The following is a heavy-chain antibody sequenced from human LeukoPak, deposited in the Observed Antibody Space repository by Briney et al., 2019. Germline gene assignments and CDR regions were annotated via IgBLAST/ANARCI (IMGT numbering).Heavy chain of an antibody. CDR3: ARSRREIGVPVAGLIDY. Sequence: PSETLSLTCIVSGDSVGSYYWNWIRQTPGKELERIGYIFYSGNPTYNPSLNSRATISLHTSKNQFSLKLRSVTAADTAVYYCARSRREIGVPVAGLIDYWGQGTQVTVSS. V-gene: IGHV4-59*02. D-gene: IGHD6-19*01. CDR2: IFYSGNP. J-gene: IGHJ4*02. CDR1: GDSVGSYY.